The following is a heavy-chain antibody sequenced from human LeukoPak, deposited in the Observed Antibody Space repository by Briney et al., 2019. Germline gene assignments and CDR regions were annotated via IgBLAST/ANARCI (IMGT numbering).Heavy chain of an antibody. CDR3: TTAPPSIVGATRGY. CDR1: GFTFSNAW. Sequence: GSLRLSCAASGFTFSNAWMSWVRQAPGKGLEWVGRIKSKTDGGTTDYAAPVKGRFTISRDDSKNTLYLQMNSLKTEDTAVYYCTTAPPSIVGATRGYWGQGTLVTVSS. J-gene: IGHJ4*02. D-gene: IGHD1-26*01. V-gene: IGHV3-15*01. CDR2: IKSKTDGGTT.